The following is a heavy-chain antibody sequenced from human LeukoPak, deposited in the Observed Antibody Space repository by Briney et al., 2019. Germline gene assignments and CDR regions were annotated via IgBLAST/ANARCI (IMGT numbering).Heavy chain of an antibody. V-gene: IGHV5-51*01. J-gene: IGHJ6*03. Sequence: GESLKISCKGSGYNFSNDWIAWVRQMPGKGLEWMGIIYPGDSDTRYSPSFQGQVTISADKSISTAYLQWSSLKASDTAMYYCARRVSGYEYMDVWGKGTTVTVYS. CDR1: GYNFSNDW. D-gene: IGHD2-8*01. CDR3: ARRVSGYEYMDV. CDR2: IYPGDSDT.